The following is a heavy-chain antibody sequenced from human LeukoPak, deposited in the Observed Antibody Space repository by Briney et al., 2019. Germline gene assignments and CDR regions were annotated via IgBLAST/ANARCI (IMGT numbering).Heavy chain of an antibody. CDR3: ARQREVTTSSAASYYFDF. D-gene: IGHD4-17*01. J-gene: IGHJ4*02. CDR1: GYNFAIYW. V-gene: IGHV5-51*01. Sequence: AGESLKISCKVSGYNFAIYWIGWVRQMPGKDLEWMGMIYPGDSETRYSPSFQGQVTIPADRSLYTAYLQWSSLKASDTAMYYCARQREVTTSSAASYYFDFWGQGSLVTVSS. CDR2: IYPGDSET.